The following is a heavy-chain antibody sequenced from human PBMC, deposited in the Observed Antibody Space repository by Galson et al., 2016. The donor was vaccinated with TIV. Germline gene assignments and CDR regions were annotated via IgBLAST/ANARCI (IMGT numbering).Heavy chain of an antibody. CDR3: ARVNGAAKTYGMAV. CDR2: MYTGGSA. D-gene: IGHD7-27*01. Sequence: SLRLSCAASGFTVSGDHMTWDRQAPGRGLECLSVMYTGGSAYYADSVKGRFTISRDNSKNTLYLQMNNLRVEDTAVYYCARVNGAAKTYGMAVWGQGTTVTVSS. V-gene: IGHV3-53*01. CDR1: GFTVSGDH. J-gene: IGHJ6*02.